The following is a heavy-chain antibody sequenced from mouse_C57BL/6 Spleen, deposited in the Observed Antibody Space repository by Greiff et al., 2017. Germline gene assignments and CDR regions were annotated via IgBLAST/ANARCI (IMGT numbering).Heavy chain of an antibody. Sequence: QVQLQQPGAELVKPGASVKLSCKASGYTFTSYWMHWVKQRPGRGLEWIGRIDPNSGGTKYNEKFKSKATLTVDKPSSTAYMQLSSLTSEDAAFYYCARGYYGREGYFDVWGTGTTVTVSS. CDR1: GYTFTSYW. D-gene: IGHD1-2*01. CDR3: ARGYYGREGYFDV. CDR2: IDPNSGGT. V-gene: IGHV1-72*01. J-gene: IGHJ1*03.